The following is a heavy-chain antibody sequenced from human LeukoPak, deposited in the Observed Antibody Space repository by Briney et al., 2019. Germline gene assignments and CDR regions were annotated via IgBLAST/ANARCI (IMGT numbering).Heavy chain of an antibody. CDR2: MNPNSGDT. J-gene: IGHJ4*02. CDR3: ARSSSRYCSSTSCYYY. Sequence: ASVTVSCKASGYTFTSYDINWVRQATGQGLEWMGWMNPNSGDTGYVQKFQGRVTMTRDTSLNTAYMELSSLTSEDTAVYYCARSSSRYCSSTSCYYYWGQGTLVTVSS. V-gene: IGHV1-8*01. D-gene: IGHD2-2*01. CDR1: GYTFTSYD.